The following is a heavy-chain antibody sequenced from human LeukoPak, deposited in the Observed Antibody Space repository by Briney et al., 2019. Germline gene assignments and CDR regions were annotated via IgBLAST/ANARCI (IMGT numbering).Heavy chain of an antibody. D-gene: IGHD2-2*01. Sequence: GGSLRLSCAASGFTFSSYGMPWVRQAPGKGLEWVAVIWYDGSNKYYADSVKGRFTISRDNSKNTLYLQMNSLRAEDTAVYYCARDRVSIVVVPAAGGYYGMDVWGQGTTVTVSS. CDR2: IWYDGSNK. V-gene: IGHV3-33*01. CDR1: GFTFSSYG. CDR3: ARDRVSIVVVPAAGGYYGMDV. J-gene: IGHJ6*02.